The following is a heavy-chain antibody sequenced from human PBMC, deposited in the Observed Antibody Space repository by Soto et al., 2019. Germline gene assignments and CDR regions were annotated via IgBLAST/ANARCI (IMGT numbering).Heavy chain of an antibody. CDR3: ARRIVATETFDY. Sequence: SETLSLTCTVSGGSISSDSYYWGWIRQSPEKGLEWIASISYSGSTYYNPTLKSRVTISVDTSKNQFSLKLSSVTAADTAVYYCARRIVATETFDYWGQGTLVTVSS. CDR1: GGSISSDSYY. CDR2: ISYSGST. D-gene: IGHD5-12*01. J-gene: IGHJ4*02. V-gene: IGHV4-39*07.